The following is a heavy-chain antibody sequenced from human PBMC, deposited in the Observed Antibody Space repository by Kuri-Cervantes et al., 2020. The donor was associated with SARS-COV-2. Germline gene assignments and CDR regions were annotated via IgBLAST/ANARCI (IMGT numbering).Heavy chain of an antibody. CDR3: AKPSGNYHDAFDI. D-gene: IGHD1-26*01. V-gene: IGHV4-39*01. Sequence: ESLKISCTVSGDSISSSTFYWDWIRQPPGKGLEWIGNIYYSGRTYYSPSLKSRVTISVDTSKDQFSLKLSSVTAADTAVYYCAKPSGNYHDAFDIWGQGPMVTVSS. J-gene: IGHJ3*02. CDR2: IYYSGRT. CDR1: GDSISSSTFY.